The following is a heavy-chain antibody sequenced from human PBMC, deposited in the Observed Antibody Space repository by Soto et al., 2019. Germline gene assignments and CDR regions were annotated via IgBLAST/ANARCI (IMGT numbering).Heavy chain of an antibody. CDR2: IWYDGSNK. D-gene: IGHD3-10*01. Sequence: GGSLRLSCAASGFTFSSYGMHWVRQAPGKGLEWVAVIWYDGSNKYYADSVKGRFTISRDNSKNTLYLQMNSLRAEDTAVYYCAREAVSGYYYYGMDVWGQGTTVTVSS. V-gene: IGHV3-33*01. CDR3: AREAVSGYYYYGMDV. J-gene: IGHJ6*02. CDR1: GFTFSSYG.